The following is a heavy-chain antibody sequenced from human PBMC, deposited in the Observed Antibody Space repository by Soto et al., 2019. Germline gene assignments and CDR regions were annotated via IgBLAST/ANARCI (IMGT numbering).Heavy chain of an antibody. V-gene: IGHV3-23*01. CDR2: ISSNGADK. CDR1: VFTFNTCA. Sequence: PGGSLRLSCTASVFTFNTCAMAWVRQAPGKRLEWVSGISSNGADKYYADSVKGRFTVSRENSKNTVYLQMNDLRVEDAAEYFCAKDSWAIFGVPAGEYYAMDVWGQGTTVTVSS. D-gene: IGHD3-3*01. CDR3: AKDSWAIFGVPAGEYYAMDV. J-gene: IGHJ6*02.